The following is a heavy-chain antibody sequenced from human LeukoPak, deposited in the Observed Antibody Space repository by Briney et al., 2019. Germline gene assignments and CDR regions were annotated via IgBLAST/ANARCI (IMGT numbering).Heavy chain of an antibody. V-gene: IGHV3-23*01. CDR3: ATDGSRDGYNPFDY. J-gene: IGHJ4*02. CDR1: GFIVSSNY. CDR2: ISGSGGST. Sequence: GGSLRLSCAASGFIVSSNYMTWVRQAPGKGLEWVSVISGSGGSTYYADSVKGRFTISRDNSKNTLYLQMNSLRAEDTAVYYCATDGSRDGYNPFDYWGQGTLVTVSS. D-gene: IGHD5-24*01.